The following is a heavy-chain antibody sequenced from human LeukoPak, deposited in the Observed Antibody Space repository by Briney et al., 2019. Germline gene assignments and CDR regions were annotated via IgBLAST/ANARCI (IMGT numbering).Heavy chain of an antibody. D-gene: IGHD3-16*01. J-gene: IGHJ6*02. CDR2: IYYSGST. Sequence: LRLSCAASGFTVSSNYMSWVRQHPGKGLEWIGYIYYSGSTYYNPSLKSRVTISVDTSKNQFSLKLSSVTAADTAVYYCASLYRAGMDVWGQGTTVTVSS. V-gene: IGHV4-31*02. CDR3: ASLYRAGMDV. CDR1: GFTVSSNY.